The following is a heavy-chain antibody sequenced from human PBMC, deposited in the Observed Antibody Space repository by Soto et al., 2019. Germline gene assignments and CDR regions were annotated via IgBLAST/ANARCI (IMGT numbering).Heavy chain of an antibody. J-gene: IGHJ6*02. Sequence: GGSLRLSCAVSGFTFSRYEMNWVRQAPGKGLEWVSYIGTSGKTIYYADSVRGRFTISRDNAKNSLYLQMNSLRAEDTAVYYCARDPAIYSGNFDYGLDVWGQGTTVTVSS. CDR3: ARDPAIYSGNFDYGLDV. D-gene: IGHD4-4*01. CDR2: IGTSGKTI. V-gene: IGHV3-48*03. CDR1: GFTFSRYE.